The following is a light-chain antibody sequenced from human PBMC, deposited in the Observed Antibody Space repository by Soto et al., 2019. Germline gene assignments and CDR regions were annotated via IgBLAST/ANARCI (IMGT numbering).Light chain of an antibody. CDR2: GAS. J-gene: IGKJ1*01. V-gene: IGKV3-20*01. CDR3: QQYGGSPWT. CDR1: QSVRSSY. Sequence: DIVLTQSPGTLSLSPGERATLSCRASQSVRSSYLAWYQQKPGQAPRLLVYGASSRATGIPDRFSGSGSGTDFTLTVSRLEPEDFAVYYCQQYGGSPWTFGQGNKVEIK.